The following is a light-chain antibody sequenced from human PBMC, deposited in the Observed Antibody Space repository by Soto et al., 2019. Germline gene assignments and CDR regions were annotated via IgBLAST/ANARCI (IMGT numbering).Light chain of an antibody. V-gene: IGLV2-8*01. CDR3: SSYTSTSRYV. CDR1: SSDVGGYNY. J-gene: IGLJ1*01. CDR2: EVS. Sequence: QSVLTQPPSASGSPGQSVTISCTGTSSDVGGYNYVSWYQQHPGKAPKLIIYEVSNRPSGVPARFSGSKSGNTASLTISGLQAEDEADYYCSSYTSTSRYVFGAGTKVTVL.